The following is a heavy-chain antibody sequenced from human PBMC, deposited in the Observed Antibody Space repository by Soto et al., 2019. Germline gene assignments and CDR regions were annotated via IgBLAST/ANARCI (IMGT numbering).Heavy chain of an antibody. CDR2: IKVDGREE. D-gene: IGHD5-12*01. J-gene: IGHJ4*02. CDR1: GFIFRRFW. CDR3: ARGLDGYGRFDY. V-gene: IGHV3-7*01. Sequence: SGGSLRLSCSASGFIFRRFWMAWVRQAPGKGLEWVATIKVDGREENYLDSVHGRFTISRDDAKNSLFLQMSSLRGDDTAVYFCARGLDGYGRFDYWGLGTPVTVSS.